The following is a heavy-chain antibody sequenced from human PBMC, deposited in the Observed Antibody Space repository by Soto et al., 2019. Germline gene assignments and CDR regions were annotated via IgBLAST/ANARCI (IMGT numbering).Heavy chain of an antibody. V-gene: IGHV1-69*13. CDR3: ARVRRLITILGRVIVPTDYYYYGMHV. D-gene: IGHD3-3*01. Sequence: GASVKVSCKASGGTFSSYAISWVRQAPGQGLEWMGGIIPIFGTANYAQKFQGRVTITADESTSTAYMELSSLRSEDTAVYYCARVRRLITILGRVIVPTDYYYYGMHVWGHGNTYTVS. CDR1: GGTFSSYA. J-gene: IGHJ6*02. CDR2: IIPIFGTA.